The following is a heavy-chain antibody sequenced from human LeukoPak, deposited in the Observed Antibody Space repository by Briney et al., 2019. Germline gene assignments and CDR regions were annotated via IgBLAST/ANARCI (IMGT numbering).Heavy chain of an antibody. CDR3: ARDSTSSGWYAYY. J-gene: IGHJ4*02. D-gene: IGHD6-19*01. Sequence: ASVKVSCNASGYTFTSYGISWVRQAPGQGLEWMGWISAYNGNTNYAQKFQGRVTMTRDTSISTAYMELSRLRSDDTAVYYCARDSTSSGWYAYYWGQGTLVTVSS. CDR2: ISAYNGNT. V-gene: IGHV1-18*01. CDR1: GYTFTSYG.